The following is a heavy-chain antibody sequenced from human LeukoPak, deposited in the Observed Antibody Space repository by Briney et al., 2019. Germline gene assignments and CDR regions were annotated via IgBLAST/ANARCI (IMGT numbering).Heavy chain of an antibody. CDR3: ASVVRHTVDY. CDR1: GGSISSGGYS. J-gene: IGHJ4*02. Sequence: SETLSLTCAVSGGSISSGGYSWSWIRQPPGKGLEWIGYIYHSGSTYYNPSLKSRVTISVDRPKNQFSLKLSSVTAADTAVYYCASVVRHTVDYWGQGTLVTVSS. V-gene: IGHV4-30-2*01. CDR2: IYHSGST. D-gene: IGHD2-2*01.